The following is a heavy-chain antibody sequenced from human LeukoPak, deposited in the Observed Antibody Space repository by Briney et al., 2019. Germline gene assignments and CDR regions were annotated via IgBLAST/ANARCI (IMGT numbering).Heavy chain of an antibody. J-gene: IGHJ4*02. V-gene: IGHV3-74*01. CDR2: INPDGSST. CDR1: GFTFSTYW. D-gene: IGHD6-13*01. Sequence: GGSLRLSCAASGFTFSTYWMHWVRQVPGKGLVWVSRINPDGSSTSYADSVKGRFTISRDNAKSTLYSQMNSLRAEDTAVYYCARSVYSSSCYHWGQGTLVTVSS. CDR3: ARSVYSSSCYH.